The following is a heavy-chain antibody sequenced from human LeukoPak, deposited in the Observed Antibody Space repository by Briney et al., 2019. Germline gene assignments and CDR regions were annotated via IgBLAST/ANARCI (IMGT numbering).Heavy chain of an antibody. J-gene: IGHJ4*02. Sequence: GGSLRLSCAASGLTFSSYAMGWVRQAPGKGLEWLSVISGTGGSTNYADSVKGRFTISRDNSKKTLYLQINSLRAEDTAVYYCAKEPNLSIATSGMYFDYWGQGTLVTVSS. D-gene: IGHD6-13*01. V-gene: IGHV3-23*01. CDR3: AKEPNLSIATSGMYFDY. CDR1: GLTFSSYA. CDR2: ISGTGGST.